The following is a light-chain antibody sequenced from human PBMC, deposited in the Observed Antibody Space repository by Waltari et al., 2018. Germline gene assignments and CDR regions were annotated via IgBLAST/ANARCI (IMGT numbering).Light chain of an antibody. V-gene: IGKV3-11*01. Sequence: CRASQSVGSSLAWYQQKPGQAPRLLISDASNRATGIPARFSGSGSGTDFTLTISSLEPEDFAVYYCQQRVNWPRTFGQGTKVEIK. CDR3: QQRVNWPRT. CDR1: QSVGSS. J-gene: IGKJ1*01. CDR2: DAS.